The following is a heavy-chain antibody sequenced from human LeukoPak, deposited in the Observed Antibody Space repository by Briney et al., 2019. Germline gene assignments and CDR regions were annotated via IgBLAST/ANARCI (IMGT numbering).Heavy chain of an antibody. D-gene: IGHD3-10*01. V-gene: IGHV4-4*07. J-gene: IGHJ4*02. Sequence: SETLSPTCTVSGGSISSYYWSWIRQPAGKGLEWIGRIYTSGSTNYNPSLKSRVTISVDTSKNQFSLKLSSVTAADTAVYYCASESVGAMVRGVPIDYWGQGTLVTVSS. CDR1: GGSISSYY. CDR2: IYTSGST. CDR3: ASESVGAMVRGVPIDY.